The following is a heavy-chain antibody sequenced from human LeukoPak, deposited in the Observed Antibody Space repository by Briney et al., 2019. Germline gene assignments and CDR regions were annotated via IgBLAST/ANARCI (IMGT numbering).Heavy chain of an antibody. V-gene: IGHV4-59*08. J-gene: IGHJ4*02. Sequence: SETLSLTCTVSGDSLSSHYWSWIRQPPGKGLEWIGYVYGSGSTHYDPSLRSRVTISEDTSKNQFSLKLTSVTAADTAVYYCARNVGWYSHDSWGQGTLVTVSS. CDR2: VYGSGST. CDR3: ARNVGWYSHDS. D-gene: IGHD6-19*01. CDR1: GDSLSSHY.